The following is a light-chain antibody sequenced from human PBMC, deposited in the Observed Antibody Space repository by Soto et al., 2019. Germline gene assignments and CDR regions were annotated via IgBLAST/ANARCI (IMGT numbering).Light chain of an antibody. CDR2: GNS. CDR1: SSNIGAGYA. J-gene: IGLJ3*02. CDR3: QSYGSSLSVLV. V-gene: IGLV1-40*01. Sequence: QSVLTQPPSVSGAPGQRVTISCTGSSSNIGAGYAVHWYQQLPGTAPKLLIYGNSNRPSGVPDRFTGSKSGTSASLAITGVQAEDEADYYCQSYGSSLSVLVFGGGTKLTVL.